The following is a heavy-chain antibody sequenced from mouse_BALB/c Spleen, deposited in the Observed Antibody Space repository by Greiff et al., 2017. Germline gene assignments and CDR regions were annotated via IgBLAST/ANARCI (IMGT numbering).Heavy chain of an antibody. CDR2: IWSGGST. J-gene: IGHJ3*01. CDR3: ARKANYGSSLGFAY. V-gene: IGHV2-2*02. D-gene: IGHD1-1*01. Sequence: QVQLQQSGPGLVQPSQSLSITCTVSGFSLTSYGVHWVRQSPGKGLEWLGVIWSGGSTDYNAAFISRLSISKDNSKSQVFFKMNSLQANDTAIYYCARKANYGSSLGFAYWGQGTLVTVSA. CDR1: GFSLTSYG.